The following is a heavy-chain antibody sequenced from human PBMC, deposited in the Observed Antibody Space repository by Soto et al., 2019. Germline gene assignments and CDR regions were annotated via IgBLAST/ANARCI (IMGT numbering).Heavy chain of an antibody. J-gene: IGHJ4*02. Sequence: PGKGLVWVSRINSDGSSTSYADSVKGRFTISRDNAKNTLYLQMHSLRAEEMGVYYCEIDPRYSSGLLAQWGQGTLVTVSS. D-gene: IGHD6-19*01. CDR3: EIDPRYSSGLLAQ. V-gene: IGHV3-74*01. CDR2: INSDGSST.